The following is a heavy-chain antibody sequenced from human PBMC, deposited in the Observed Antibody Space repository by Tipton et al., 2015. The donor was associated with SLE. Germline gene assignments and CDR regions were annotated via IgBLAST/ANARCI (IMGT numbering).Heavy chain of an antibody. CDR2: INPNSGGT. D-gene: IGHD2-21*01. V-gene: IGHV1-2*02. CDR3: ARAAGLQSNWYFDL. CDR1: GYTFTGYY. Sequence: QLVQSGPEVKKPGASVKVSCKASGYTFTGYYMHWVRQAPGQGLEWMGWINPNSGGTNYAQKFQGRLTMTRDTSISTAYMELSRLRSDDTAVYYCARAAGLQSNWYFDLWGRGTLVTVSS. J-gene: IGHJ2*01.